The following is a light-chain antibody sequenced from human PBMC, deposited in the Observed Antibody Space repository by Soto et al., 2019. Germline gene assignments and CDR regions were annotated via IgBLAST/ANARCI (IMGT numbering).Light chain of an antibody. V-gene: IGLV4-69*01. CDR3: QTWGSGIVI. J-gene: IGLJ2*01. Sequence: QPVLTQSPSASDSLGASVTLTCTLSSGHSTYASAWHQQQPEKGPRYLMKLNRDGSHSKGDAIPNRFSGSSSVAERDLTVSSLESEDEAVDYGQTWGSGIVIVGGGTTVAVL. CDR1: SGHSTYA. CDR2: LNRDGSH.